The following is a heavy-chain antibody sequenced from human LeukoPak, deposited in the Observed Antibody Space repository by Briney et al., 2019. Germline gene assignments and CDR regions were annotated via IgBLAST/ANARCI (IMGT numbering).Heavy chain of an antibody. Sequence: SETLSLTCTVSGGSISSGSYYWSWIRQPAGKGLEWIGRIYTSGSTNYNPSLKSRVTISVDTSKNQFSLKLSSVTAADTAVYYCAGRCDSSGRGGPFDYWGQGTLVTVSS. CDR2: IYTSGST. V-gene: IGHV4-61*02. D-gene: IGHD3-22*01. CDR3: AGRCDSSGRGGPFDY. CDR1: GGSISSGSYY. J-gene: IGHJ4*02.